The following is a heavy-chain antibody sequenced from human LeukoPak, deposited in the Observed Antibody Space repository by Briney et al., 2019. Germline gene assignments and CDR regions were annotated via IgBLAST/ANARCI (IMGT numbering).Heavy chain of an antibody. D-gene: IGHD5-24*01. V-gene: IGHV3-23*01. Sequence: GGSPRLSCAASGFIFSPYAMSWVRQAPGKGLEWVAGIAGGDDRFYADSVKGRFSISRDNSKNTVDLQMNSLRVEDTAVYYCAKDYVSGDGYWDLDYWGQGTLVTVSS. CDR1: GFIFSPYA. CDR3: AKDYVSGDGYWDLDY. CDR2: IAGGDDR. J-gene: IGHJ4*02.